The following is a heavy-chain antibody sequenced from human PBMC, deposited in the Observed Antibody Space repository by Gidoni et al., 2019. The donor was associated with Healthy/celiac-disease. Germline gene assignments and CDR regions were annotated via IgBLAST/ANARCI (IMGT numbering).Heavy chain of an antibody. D-gene: IGHD3-10*01. CDR1: VGPISSSTW. CDR2: IYHSWST. Sequence: QVQLQESCPLLVKPSWTLSLPCTVSVGPISSSTWWSWVRQPPGKGLEWIGEIYHSWSTNYNPSLKSRVTISVDKSKKQFSLKLSSVTAADTAVYYCERRITRGDAFDIWGQGTMVTVSS. J-gene: IGHJ3*02. CDR3: ERRITRGDAFDI. V-gene: IGHV4-4*02.